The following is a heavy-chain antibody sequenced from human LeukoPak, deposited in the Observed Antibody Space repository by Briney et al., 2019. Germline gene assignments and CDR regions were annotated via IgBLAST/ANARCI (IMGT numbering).Heavy chain of an antibody. J-gene: IGHJ4*02. CDR3: ARSYYYGQGFDY. D-gene: IGHD3-10*01. Sequence: SETLSLTCTVSGGSISSYYWSWIRQPPGKGLVWIGYIYYSGSTNYNPSLKSRVTISVDTSKNQFSLKPSSVTAADTAVYYCARSYYYGQGFDYWGQGTLVTVSS. CDR1: GGSISSYY. CDR2: IYYSGST. V-gene: IGHV4-59*01.